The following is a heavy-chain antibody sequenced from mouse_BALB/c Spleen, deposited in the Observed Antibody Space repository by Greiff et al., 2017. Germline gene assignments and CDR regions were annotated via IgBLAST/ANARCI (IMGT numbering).Heavy chain of an antibody. J-gene: IGHJ1*01. CDR3: ARGYGNAWYFDV. D-gene: IGHD2-1*01. CDR1: GYTFTSYY. V-gene: IGHV1S56*01. Sequence: VQLQQSGPELVKPGASVKMSCKASGYTFTSYYIHWVKQRPGQGLEWIGWIYPGDGSTKYNEKFKGKTTLTADKSSSTAYMLLSSLTSEDSAIYFCARGYGNAWYFDVWGAGTTVTVSS. CDR2: IYPGDGST.